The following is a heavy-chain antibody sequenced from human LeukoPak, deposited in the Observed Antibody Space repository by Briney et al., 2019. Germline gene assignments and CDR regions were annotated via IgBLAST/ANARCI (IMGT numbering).Heavy chain of an antibody. CDR1: GVSISSSNW. V-gene: IGHV4-4*02. J-gene: IGHJ4*02. Sequence: SETLSLTCAVSGVSISSSNWWSWVRQPPGKGLEWIGEIYHSGSTNYNPSLKSRVTISVDKSKNQFSLKLSSVTAADTAVYYCARDPLVEMATRGPFDYWGQGTLVTVSS. CDR2: IYHSGST. D-gene: IGHD5-24*01. CDR3: ARDPLVEMATRGPFDY.